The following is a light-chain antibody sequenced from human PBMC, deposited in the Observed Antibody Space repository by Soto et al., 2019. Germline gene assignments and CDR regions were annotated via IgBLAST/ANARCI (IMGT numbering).Light chain of an antibody. CDR1: QSVSSW. V-gene: IGKV1-5*03. CDR2: KAS. Sequence: IQMNPSPSTLSASVGDRVTITCLASQSVSSWLAWFQQKPGKAPKLLIYKASSLQSGVSSRFSGGGSGTEFTLTISSLQSEDFAVYYCQQYGNSRGTFGQGTKVDIK. CDR3: QQYGNSRGT. J-gene: IGKJ1*01.